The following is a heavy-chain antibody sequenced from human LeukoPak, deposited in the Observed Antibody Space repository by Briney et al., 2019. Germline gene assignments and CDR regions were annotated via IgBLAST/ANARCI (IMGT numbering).Heavy chain of an antibody. D-gene: IGHD6-19*01. J-gene: IGHJ4*02. V-gene: IGHV1-69*04. Sequence: GASVKVSCKASGVTLSSYDISWLRQAPGHVLEWMGRSSPLIHASDYAPKFQGRLTITADKSTSTAYMELSNLKSEDTAVYYCARDLGQWMSQKVAYFDYWGQGTLVTVSS. CDR1: GVTLSSYD. CDR3: ARDLGQWMSQKVAYFDY. CDR2: SSPLIHAS.